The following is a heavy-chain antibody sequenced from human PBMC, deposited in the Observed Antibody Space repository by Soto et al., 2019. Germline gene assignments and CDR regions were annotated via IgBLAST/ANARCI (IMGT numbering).Heavy chain of an antibody. CDR2: ISAYNGNT. Sequence: ASVQVSCKASGYTFTSYGISWVRQAPGQGLEWMGWISAYNGNTNYAQKLQGRVTMTTDTSTSTAYMELRSLRSDDTVVYYCARVHYDSSGYYYWFDPWGQGTLVTVSS. J-gene: IGHJ5*02. V-gene: IGHV1-18*01. CDR1: GYTFTSYG. CDR3: ARVHYDSSGYYYWFDP. D-gene: IGHD3-22*01.